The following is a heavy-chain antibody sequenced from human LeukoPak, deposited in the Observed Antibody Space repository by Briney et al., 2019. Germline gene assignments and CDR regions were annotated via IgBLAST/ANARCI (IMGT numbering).Heavy chain of an antibody. J-gene: IGHJ5*02. CDR3: VRESPVAAVGRSWFDP. D-gene: IGHD6-13*01. V-gene: IGHV3-23*01. CDR2: VSGSNGNT. Sequence: GGSLRLSCAASGFTFSSYAMSWVRQAPGEGLEWVPTVSGSNGNTHYADSVKGRFTISRDNSKNTLYLQMNSLRAEDTAVYYCVRESPVAAVGRSWFDPWGQGTLVTVSS. CDR1: GFTFSSYA.